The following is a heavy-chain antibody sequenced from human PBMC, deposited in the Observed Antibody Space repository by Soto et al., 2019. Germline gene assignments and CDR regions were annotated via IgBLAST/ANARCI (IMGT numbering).Heavy chain of an antibody. D-gene: IGHD3-10*01. CDR3: AKPLWFGEIPPHYYYYGMDV. CDR2: ISSSSSSYI. V-gene: IGHV3-21*01. CDR1: GFTFSSYS. Sequence: GGSLRLSCAASGFTFSSYSMNWVRQAPGKGLEWVSSISSSSSSYIYYADSVKGRFTISRDNAKNSLYLQMNSLRAEDTAVYYCAKPLWFGEIPPHYYYYGMDVWGQGTTVTVSS. J-gene: IGHJ6*02.